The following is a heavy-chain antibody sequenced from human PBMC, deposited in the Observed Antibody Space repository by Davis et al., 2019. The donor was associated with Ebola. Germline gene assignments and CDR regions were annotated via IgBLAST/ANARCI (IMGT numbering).Heavy chain of an antibody. CDR2: VYPPDSDT. CDR3: ARLIIQTFGSFDI. V-gene: IGHV5-51*01. D-gene: IGHD1-1*01. CDR1: GYGLDTYW. J-gene: IGHJ3*02. Sequence: GSLTLSCEASGYGLDTYWLAWVRQQPGKCLGWVGIVYPPDSDTRYSPSFQGQVTIPVDTSINTAYLQWSSLKASDTAMYYCARLIIQTFGSFDIWGQGTMVTVSS.